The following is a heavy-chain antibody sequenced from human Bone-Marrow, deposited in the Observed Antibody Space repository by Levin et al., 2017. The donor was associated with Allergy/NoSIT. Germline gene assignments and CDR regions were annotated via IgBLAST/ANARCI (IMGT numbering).Heavy chain of an antibody. J-gene: IGHJ6*02. V-gene: IGHV4-34*01. CDR1: DGSLRGYY. CDR2: INHSGGT. Sequence: ASETLSLTCGVSDGSLRGYYWSWIRQSPGKGLEWIGEINHSGGTIYNPSFKSRVTMSVDTSKNQISLKVRSVTAADTSVFYCARGTNQRHYGMDVWGQGTTVTVSS. D-gene: IGHD6-25*01. CDR3: ARGTNQRHYGMDV.